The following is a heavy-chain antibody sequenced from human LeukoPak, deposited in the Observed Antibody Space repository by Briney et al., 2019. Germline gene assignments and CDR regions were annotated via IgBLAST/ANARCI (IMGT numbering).Heavy chain of an antibody. Sequence: SVTVSCKASGGTFSSYAISWVRQAPGQGLEWMGGIIPIFGTANYAQKFQGRATMTTDTSTSTAYMELRSLSSDDTAVYYCGRGPKAGGPHHDMDVWGRGTTVTVSS. J-gene: IGHJ6*02. D-gene: IGHD2-15*01. CDR1: GGTFSSYA. CDR2: IIPIFGTA. V-gene: IGHV1-69*05. CDR3: GRGPKAGGPHHDMDV.